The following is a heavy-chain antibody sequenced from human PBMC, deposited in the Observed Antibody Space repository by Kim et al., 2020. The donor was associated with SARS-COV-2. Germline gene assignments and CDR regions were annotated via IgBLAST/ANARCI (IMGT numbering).Heavy chain of an antibody. CDR1: GYSFTSYW. CDR3: ASQGGDYYDTTGYYFY. Sequence: GESLKISCKGSGYSFTSYWIGWVRQMPGKGLEWMGIIYPGDSDTRYSPSFQGQVTIPADKSISTAYLQGSSLKATDTAMYYCASQGGDYYDTTGYYFYWGQGTLVTVSS. J-gene: IGHJ4*02. CDR2: IYPGDSDT. D-gene: IGHD3-22*01. V-gene: IGHV5-51*01.